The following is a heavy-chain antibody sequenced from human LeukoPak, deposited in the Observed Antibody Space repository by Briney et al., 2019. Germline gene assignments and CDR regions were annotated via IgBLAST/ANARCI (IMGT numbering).Heavy chain of an antibody. V-gene: IGHV1-8*01. CDR2: MNPNSGNT. D-gene: IGHD6-25*01. CDR1: GYTFSSYD. CDR3: ATGAGYYYYYMDV. Sequence: GASVTVSCKASGYTFSSYDINWVRQAPGQGLEWMGWMNPNSGNTGYVQKFQGRVIMTRDTSISTAYMELSSLTSEDTAVYYCATGAGYYYYYMDVWGKGTTVTVSS. J-gene: IGHJ6*03.